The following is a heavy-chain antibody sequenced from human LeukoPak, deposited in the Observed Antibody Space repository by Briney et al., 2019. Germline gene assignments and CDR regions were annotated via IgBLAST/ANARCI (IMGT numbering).Heavy chain of an antibody. CDR1: GGSFSGYY. J-gene: IGHJ4*02. D-gene: IGHD3-10*01. CDR2: INHSGST. V-gene: IGHV4-34*01. CDR3: ARDGKFQIYGSGSYVYFDY. Sequence: SETLSLTCAVYGGSFSGYYWSWIRQPPGKGLEWIGEINHSGSTNYNPSLKSRVTISVDTSKNQFSLKLSSVTAADTAVYYCARDGKFQIYGSGSYVYFDYWGQGTLVTVSS.